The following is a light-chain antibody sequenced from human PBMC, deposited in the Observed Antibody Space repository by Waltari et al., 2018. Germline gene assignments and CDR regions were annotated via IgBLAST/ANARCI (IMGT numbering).Light chain of an antibody. J-gene: IGLJ1*01. CDR2: DVS. V-gene: IGLV2-14*03. Sequence: QSALTQPASVSGSPGQSITISCTGTSRDVGAYTYISWYQQHPGKVPKVMIFDVSNRPSGVSNRVAGSKSGNTASLTISGLQAEDEADYYCASYTSRNTLVFGSGTKVTIL. CDR1: SRDVGAYTY. CDR3: ASYTSRNTLV.